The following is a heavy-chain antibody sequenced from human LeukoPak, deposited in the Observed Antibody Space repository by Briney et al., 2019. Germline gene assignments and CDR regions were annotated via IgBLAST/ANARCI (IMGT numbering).Heavy chain of an antibody. CDR2: IYYSGST. J-gene: IGHJ4*02. CDR1: GGSISSYY. V-gene: IGHV4-59*01. D-gene: IGHD5-18*01. CDR3: ARARYSYGPWYFDY. Sequence: SETLSLTCTVSGGSISSYYWSWIRQPPGKGLEWIGYIYYSGSTNYNPSLKSRVTIPVDTSKNQFSLKLSSVTAADTAVYYCARARYSYGPWYFDYWGQGTLVTVSS.